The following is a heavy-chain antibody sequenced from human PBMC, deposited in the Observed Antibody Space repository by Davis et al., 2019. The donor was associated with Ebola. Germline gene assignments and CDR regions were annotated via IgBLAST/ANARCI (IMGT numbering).Heavy chain of an antibody. CDR3: ARAQFPTTSDH. CDR1: GYTFTNYG. CDR2: INPHNGNT. D-gene: IGHD1-1*01. V-gene: IGHV1-18*04. Sequence: ASVKVSCKTSGYTFTNYGITWVRQAPGQGLEWMGWINPHNGNTNYAQNVQGRVTMTTDTSMSTAYMEVGSLRSDDTAVYYCARAQFPTTSDHWGQGTLVTVSS. J-gene: IGHJ4*02.